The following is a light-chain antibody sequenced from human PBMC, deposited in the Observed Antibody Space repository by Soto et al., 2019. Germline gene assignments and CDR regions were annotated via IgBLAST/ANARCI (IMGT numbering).Light chain of an antibody. CDR1: SGSIASNY. CDR3: QSYDSSNPVV. V-gene: IGLV6-57*04. J-gene: IGLJ2*01. Sequence: FMLTQPHSVSESPGKTVTVSCTRSSGSIASNYVQWYQQRPGSAPTTVIYDDNQRPSGVPDRFSGSIDSSSNSASLTISGLKTEDEADYYCQSYDSSNPVVFGGGTQLTVL. CDR2: DDN.